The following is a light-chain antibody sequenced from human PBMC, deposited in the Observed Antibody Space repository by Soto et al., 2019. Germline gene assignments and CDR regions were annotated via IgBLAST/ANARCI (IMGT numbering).Light chain of an antibody. V-gene: IGLV1-44*01. CDR1: SSNIGVNT. CDR3: AAWDDSLNGLYV. J-gene: IGLJ1*01. Sequence: QSVLSQPPSDSGTPGQRVTISCSGSSSNIGVNTVNWYQQVPGTAPKLLINTDNQRPSGVPDRFSGSMSGTSASLAISGLQSEDEADYYCAAWDDSLNGLYVVGTGTKVTVL. CDR2: TDN.